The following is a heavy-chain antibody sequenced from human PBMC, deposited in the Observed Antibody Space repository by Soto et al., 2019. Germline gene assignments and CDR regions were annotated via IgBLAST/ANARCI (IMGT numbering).Heavy chain of an antibody. CDR3: ARVRYDRSGFDH. J-gene: IGHJ4*02. CDR2: ISHSGIT. V-gene: IGHV4-4*02. D-gene: IGHD3-22*01. Sequence: QVQLQESGPGLVRPSGALSVTYAVSGDSISRSHWWSWVRQSPGKGLEWIGEISHSGITNYNPSLKSRVTISGDKSKNQLSLKLTSVTAADTAVYYCARVRYDRSGFDHWGQGTLVSVSS. CDR1: GDSISRSHW.